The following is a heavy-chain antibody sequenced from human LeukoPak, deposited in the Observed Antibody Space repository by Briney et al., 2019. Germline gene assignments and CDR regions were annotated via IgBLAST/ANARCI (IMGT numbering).Heavy chain of an antibody. V-gene: IGHV3-53*01. CDR2: ISTGDEI. CDR3: ATSQGPGNHWFDP. Sequence: GGSLRLSCAASGFTVTSNSMNWVRQAPGKGLEWVSGISTGDEIHYAESVRGRFTISRDSSSNTLSLHMNSLRVEDTAIYYCATSQGPGNHWFDPWGQGTLVTVSS. J-gene: IGHJ5*02. CDR1: GFTVTSNS.